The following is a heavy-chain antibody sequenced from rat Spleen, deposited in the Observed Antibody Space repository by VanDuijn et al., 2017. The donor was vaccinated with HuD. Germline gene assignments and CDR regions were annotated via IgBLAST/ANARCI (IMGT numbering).Heavy chain of an antibody. D-gene: IGHD4-3*01. V-gene: IGHV5-29*01. CDR1: GFTFSDYG. Sequence: EVQLVESGGGLVQPGRSLKLSCAASGFTFSDYGMAWVRQAPTKGLEWVATISYGDSSGHSSTYYRDSVKGRFTVSRENTERTLYLLVDSLRSEDTATYYCVRQDTSGYSNWFAYWGQGTLVTVSS. CDR3: VRQDTSGYSNWFAY. J-gene: IGHJ3*01. CDR2: ISYGDSSGHSST.